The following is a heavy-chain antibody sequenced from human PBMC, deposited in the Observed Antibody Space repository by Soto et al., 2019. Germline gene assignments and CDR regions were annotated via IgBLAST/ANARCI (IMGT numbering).Heavy chain of an antibody. CDR1: GSTFSSYW. V-gene: IGHV3-74*01. Sequence: PGGSLRLFCAASGSTFSSYWMHWVRQAPGKGLVWVSRINSDGSSTSYADSVKGRFTISRDNAKNTLYLQMNSLRAEDTAVYYCARDGGKTPRGIDYWGQGTLVTVSS. J-gene: IGHJ4*02. D-gene: IGHD2-15*01. CDR2: INSDGSST. CDR3: ARDGGKTPRGIDY.